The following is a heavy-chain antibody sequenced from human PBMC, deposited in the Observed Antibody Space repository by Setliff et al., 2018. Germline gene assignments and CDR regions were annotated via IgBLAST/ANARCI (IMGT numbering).Heavy chain of an antibody. D-gene: IGHD4-4*01. Sequence: ASVKVSCKASGYTFTGYYMHWVRQAPGQGLEWMGWINPNSGGTNYAQKFQGRVTMTADTSTETAYMELRSLISSDTAVYYCHMGGYDFSNFRFDSWGQGTRVTVSS. V-gene: IGHV1-2*02. CDR3: HMGGYDFSNFRFDS. CDR1: GYTFTGYY. J-gene: IGHJ4*02. CDR2: INPNSGGT.